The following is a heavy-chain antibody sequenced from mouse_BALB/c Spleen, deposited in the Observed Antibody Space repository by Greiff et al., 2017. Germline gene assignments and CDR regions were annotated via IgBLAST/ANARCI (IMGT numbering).Heavy chain of an antibody. CDR3: ARGDYEGFAY. J-gene: IGHJ3*01. CDR1: GYAFSSSW. V-gene: IGHV1-82*01. D-gene: IGHD1-1*01. Sequence: VQLQQSGPELVKPGASVKISCKASGYAFSSSWMNWVKQRPGKGLEWIGRIYTGDGDTNYNGKFKGKATLTADKSSSTAYMQLSSLTSVDSAVYCCARGDYEGFAYWGQGTLVTVSA. CDR2: IYTGDGDT.